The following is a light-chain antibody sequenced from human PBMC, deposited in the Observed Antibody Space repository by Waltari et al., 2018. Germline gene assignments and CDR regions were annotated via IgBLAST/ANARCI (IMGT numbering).Light chain of an antibody. CDR2: YDR. Sequence: SYVVTQPPSVSVAPGETATIPCGGDNLGTYSVHRYQQKAGQAPVLVIFYDRDRPSGIPDRFSGSNSGNTATLTIGRVEAGDEARYYCHVWHPHVDPGVFGTGTEVTVL. CDR1: NLGTYS. CDR3: HVWHPHVDPGV. V-gene: IGLV3-21*04. J-gene: IGLJ1*01.